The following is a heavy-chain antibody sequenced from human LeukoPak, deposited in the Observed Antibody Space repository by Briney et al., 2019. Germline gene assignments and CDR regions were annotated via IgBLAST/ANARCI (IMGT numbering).Heavy chain of an antibody. CDR3: AREGVLRYFDWSQGYYMDV. D-gene: IGHD3-9*01. Sequence: GGSLRLSCAASGFTFNNAWMSWVRQAPGKGLEWVGRIKTETDGGTTDYVAPVKGRFTISRDNAKNSLYLQMNSLRAEDTAVYYCAREGVLRYFDWSQGYYMDVWGKGTTVTVSS. J-gene: IGHJ6*03. CDR2: IKTETDGGTT. CDR1: GFTFNNAW. V-gene: IGHV3-15*01.